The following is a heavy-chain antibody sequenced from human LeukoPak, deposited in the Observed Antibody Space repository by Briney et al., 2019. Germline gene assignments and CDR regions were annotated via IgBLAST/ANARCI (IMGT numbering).Heavy chain of an antibody. CDR3: AFYYYDSSGYYPYYFDY. Sequence: GRSLRLSCVVSGFTFSSYGMHWVRQAPGKGLEWVAVISYDGSKKYYVDSVKGRFTISRDNSKNTLYLRMNSLRAEDTAVYYCAFYYYDSSGYYPYYFDYWGQGTLVTVSS. V-gene: IGHV3-30*03. CDR2: ISYDGSKK. CDR1: GFTFSSYG. D-gene: IGHD3-22*01. J-gene: IGHJ4*02.